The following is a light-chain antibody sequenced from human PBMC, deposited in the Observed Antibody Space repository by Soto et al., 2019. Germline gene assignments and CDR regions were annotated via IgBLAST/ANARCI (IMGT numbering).Light chain of an antibody. V-gene: IGKV1-9*01. CDR1: QDISSY. CDR2: TAS. Sequence: DIQLTQSPSFLSASIGDRVTITCRASQDISSYLAWYQLKPGKAPKLLISTASTLQSGVPSRFSGSGSGTEFTLTITSLQPEDFATYYCQQLNNYPRTFGQGTKWIS. CDR3: QQLNNYPRT. J-gene: IGKJ1*01.